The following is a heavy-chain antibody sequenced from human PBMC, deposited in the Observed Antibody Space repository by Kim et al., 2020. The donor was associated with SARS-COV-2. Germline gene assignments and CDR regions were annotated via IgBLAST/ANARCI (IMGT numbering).Heavy chain of an antibody. V-gene: IGHV3-13*01. CDR2: IGTAGDT. CDR3: ARGGNRAGSGSYGMDV. J-gene: IGHJ6*02. Sequence: GGSLRLSCAASGFTFSSYDMHWVRQATGKGLEWVSAIGTAGDTYYPGSVKGRFTISRENAKNSLYLQMNSLRAGDTAVYYCARGGNRAGSGSYGMDVWGQGTTVTVTS. D-gene: IGHD3-10*01. CDR1: GFTFSSYD.